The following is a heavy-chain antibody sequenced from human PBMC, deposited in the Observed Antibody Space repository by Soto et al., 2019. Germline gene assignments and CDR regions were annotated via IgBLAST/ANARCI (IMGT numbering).Heavy chain of an antibody. CDR2: INSDGSST. CDR3: ATGPATTGFDY. J-gene: IGHJ4*02. CDR1: GFTFSSYW. V-gene: IGHV3-74*01. D-gene: IGHD4-17*01. Sequence: GVSLRLSCAASGFTFSSYWMHWVRQAPGKGLVWVSRINSDGSSTSYADSVKGRFTISRDNAKNTLYLQMNSLRAEDTAVYYCATGPATTGFDYWGQGTLVTVSS.